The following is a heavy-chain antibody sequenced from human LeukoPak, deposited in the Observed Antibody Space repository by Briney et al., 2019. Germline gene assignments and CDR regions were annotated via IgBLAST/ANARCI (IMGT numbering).Heavy chain of an antibody. Sequence: AGGSLRLSCAASGFTFSDYYMSWIRQAPGKGLEWVSYISSSGSTIYYADSVKGRFTISRDNAKNSLYLQMNSLRAGDTAVYYCARIPQPPWDIAAAGTFDFDYWGQGTLVTVSS. CDR2: ISSSGSTI. D-gene: IGHD6-13*01. V-gene: IGHV3-11*01. J-gene: IGHJ4*02. CDR1: GFTFSDYY. CDR3: ARIPQPPWDIAAAGTFDFDY.